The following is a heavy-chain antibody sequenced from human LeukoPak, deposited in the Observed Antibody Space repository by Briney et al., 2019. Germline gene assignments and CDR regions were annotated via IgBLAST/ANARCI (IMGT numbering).Heavy chain of an antibody. D-gene: IGHD6-19*01. CDR1: GGSISSYY. Sequence: SETLSLTCTVSGGSISSYYWSWIRQPPGKGLEWIGYIYYSGGTNYNPSLKSRVTISVDTSKNQFSLKLNSVTAADTAVYYCAIPGYSSGWYYFDYWGQGTLVTVSS. CDR3: AIPGYSSGWYYFDY. CDR2: IYYSGGT. J-gene: IGHJ4*02. V-gene: IGHV4-59*08.